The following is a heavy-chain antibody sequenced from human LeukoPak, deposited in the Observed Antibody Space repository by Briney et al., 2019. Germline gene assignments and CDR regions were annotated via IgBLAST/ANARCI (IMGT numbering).Heavy chain of an antibody. D-gene: IGHD3-10*01. V-gene: IGHV1-46*01. CDR3: GRGPSITMVRGGQWYYYMDV. CDR1: VYTFTIYY. Sequence: ASVKVSCEASVYTFTIYYIHWVPQAPGQGRECVGLINPGGGSTNYAQNYQGGVSITRDTSTRTLYMELSSLRSEDTAVYCCGRGPSITMVRGGQWYYYMDVWGKGTTVTISS. J-gene: IGHJ6*03. CDR2: INPGGGST.